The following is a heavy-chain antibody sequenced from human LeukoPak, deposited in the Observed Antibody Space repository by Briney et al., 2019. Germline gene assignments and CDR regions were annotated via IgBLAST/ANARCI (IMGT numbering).Heavy chain of an antibody. CDR3: AKELAVAGTRVNAFDI. CDR1: GFTFSSYW. D-gene: IGHD6-19*01. CDR2: ISGSGGST. J-gene: IGHJ3*02. V-gene: IGHV3-23*01. Sequence: GGSLRLSCAASGFTFSSYWMSWVRQAPGKGLEWVSAISGSGGSTYYADSVKGRFTISRDNSKNTLYLQMNSLRAEDTAVYYCAKELAVAGTRVNAFDIWGQGTMVTVSS.